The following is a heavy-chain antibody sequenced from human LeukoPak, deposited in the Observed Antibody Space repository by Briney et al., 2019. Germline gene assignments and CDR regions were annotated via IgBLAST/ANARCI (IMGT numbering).Heavy chain of an antibody. J-gene: IGHJ4*02. CDR3: ARCGAINRPFDY. D-gene: IGHD1-14*01. CDR2: INHSGST. Sequence: PSETLSLTCAVYGGSFSGYYWSWTRQPPGKGLEWIGEINHSGSTNYNPSLKSRVTISVDTSKNQFSLKLSSVTAADTAVYYCARCGAINRPFDYWGQGTLVTVSS. V-gene: IGHV4-34*01. CDR1: GGSFSGYY.